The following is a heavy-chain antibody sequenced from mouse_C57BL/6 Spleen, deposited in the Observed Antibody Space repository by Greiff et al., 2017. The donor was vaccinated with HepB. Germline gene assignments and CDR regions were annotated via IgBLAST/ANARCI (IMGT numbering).Heavy chain of an antibody. CDR1: GYTFTSYW. V-gene: IGHV1-64*01. J-gene: IGHJ2*01. Sequence: QVQLQQPGAELVKPGASVKLSCKASGYTFTSYWMHWVKQRPGQGLEWIGMIHPNSGSTNYNEKFKSKATLTVDKSSSTAYMQLSSLTSEDSAVYDCAGLRREYYFDYWGQGTTLTVSS. CDR3: AGLRREYYFDY. CDR2: IHPNSGST. D-gene: IGHD2-4*01.